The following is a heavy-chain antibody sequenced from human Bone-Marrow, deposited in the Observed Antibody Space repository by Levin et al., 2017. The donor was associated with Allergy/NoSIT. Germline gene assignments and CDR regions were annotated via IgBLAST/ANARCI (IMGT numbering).Heavy chain of an antibody. J-gene: IGHJ4*02. Sequence: MPGGSLRLSCKTSGYTFSEYAIHWIRQAPGQGLECMGWINGGDDYTKYSQKFQDRVTITKDTSASTVYMEVTSLRSEDTAVYYCARDWMSSGFDHWGQGTQVTVSS. V-gene: IGHV1-3*01. CDR3: ARDWMSSGFDH. CDR2: INGGDDYT. D-gene: IGHD3-10*01. CDR1: GYTFSEYA.